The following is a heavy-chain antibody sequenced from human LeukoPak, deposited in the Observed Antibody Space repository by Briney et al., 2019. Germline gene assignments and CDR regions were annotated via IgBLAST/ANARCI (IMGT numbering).Heavy chain of an antibody. CDR1: GFTFRSYW. D-gene: IGHD3-22*01. CDR3: ARDYPYYYDGMWYCDY. V-gene: IGHV3-7*01. Sequence: GGSLRPSCAASGFTFRSYWMSWVRQAPGKGLEWVANIKEDGSEKYFVDSVKGRFTISRDNAKNSLYLQMNSLRAEDTAVYYCARDYPYYYDGMWYCDYWGQGTLVSVSS. CDR2: IKEDGSEK. J-gene: IGHJ4*02.